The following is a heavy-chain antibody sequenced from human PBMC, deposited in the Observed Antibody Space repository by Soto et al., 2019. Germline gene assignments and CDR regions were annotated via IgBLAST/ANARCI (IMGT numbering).Heavy chain of an antibody. CDR1: ELTFSSYG. CDR3: AKDLGTYYDILTLSYGMDV. V-gene: IGHV3-30*18. D-gene: IGHD3-9*01. J-gene: IGHJ6*02. Sequence: PGGSLRLSCAASELTFSSYGMHWVRQAPGKGLEWVAVISFEGSQKYYADSVKGRFTISRDNSKNTLYLQMNSLTAEDTAVYYCAKDLGTYYDILTLSYGMDVWGQGTTVTISS. CDR2: ISFEGSQK.